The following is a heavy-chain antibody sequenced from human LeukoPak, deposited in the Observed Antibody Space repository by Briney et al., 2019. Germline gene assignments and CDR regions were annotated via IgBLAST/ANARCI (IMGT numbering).Heavy chain of an antibody. V-gene: IGHV3-20*01. CDR2: INWNGGST. CDR3: ARDAVPAAIRYWFDP. CDR1: GFTFDDYG. Sequence: GGSLRLSCAASGFTFDDYGMSWVRQAPGKGLEWVSGINWNGGSTGYADSVKGRFTISRDNAKNSLYLQMNSLRAEDTALYHCARDAVPAAIRYWFDPWGQGTLVTVSS. J-gene: IGHJ5*02. D-gene: IGHD2-2*02.